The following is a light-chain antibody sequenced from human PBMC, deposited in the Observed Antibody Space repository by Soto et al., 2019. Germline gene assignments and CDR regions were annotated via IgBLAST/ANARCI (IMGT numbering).Light chain of an antibody. CDR1: SSDVGGYNY. V-gene: IGLV2-14*01. Sequence: QSALTQPAYVSGSPGQSIIISCTGTSSDVGGYNYVSWYQQHPGKAPNLIIYGVVNRPSGISDRFSASKSGNTASLTISGLRPEDEADYYCSSFTSYNTVVFGGGTKLTVL. J-gene: IGLJ2*01. CDR2: GVV. CDR3: SSFTSYNTVV.